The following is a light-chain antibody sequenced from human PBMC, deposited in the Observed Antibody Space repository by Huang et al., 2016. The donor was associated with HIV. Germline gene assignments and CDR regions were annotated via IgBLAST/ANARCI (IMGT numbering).Light chain of an antibody. V-gene: IGKV3-15*01. Sequence: EIVMTQSPATLSVSPGERATLSCRASQSVSSNLSWDQQKPGQAPRLLIYGASTRATGIPARVSGSGSGTEFTLTISSLQSEDFAVYYCQQYNNWPRTFGQGTKVEIK. J-gene: IGKJ1*01. CDR2: GAS. CDR1: QSVSSN. CDR3: QQYNNWPRT.